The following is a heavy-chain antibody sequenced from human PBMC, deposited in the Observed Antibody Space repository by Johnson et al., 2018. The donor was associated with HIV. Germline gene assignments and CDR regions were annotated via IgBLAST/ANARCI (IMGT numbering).Heavy chain of an antibody. Sequence: QVQLVESGGGVVQPGRSLRLSCAASGFTFSSYAMHWVRQAPGKGLAWVAVISFDESNYYYADSVKGRFTISRDNSKNTLYLQMNSLRAEDTAVYYCARWGRGSIVLVVYARSDAFDIWGQGTMVTVSS. CDR1: GFTFSSYA. CDR2: ISFDESNY. CDR3: ARWGRGSIVLVVYARSDAFDI. D-gene: IGHD2-8*02. J-gene: IGHJ3*02. V-gene: IGHV3-30-3*01.